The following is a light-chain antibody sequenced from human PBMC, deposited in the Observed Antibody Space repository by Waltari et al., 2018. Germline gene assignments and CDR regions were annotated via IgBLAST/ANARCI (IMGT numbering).Light chain of an antibody. J-gene: IGKJ2*02. CDR3: QRYSNTPRT. CDR2: GAT. CDR1: PDISNY. Sequence: DIQMTQSPSSLSASIGDRVTMTCRASPDISNYLAWYQQKPGKVPKLLIYGATTLQTGVPSRFSGSGSGTDFTLTISSLQPEDVATYYCQRYSNTPRTFGQGTKLEIK. V-gene: IGKV1-27*01.